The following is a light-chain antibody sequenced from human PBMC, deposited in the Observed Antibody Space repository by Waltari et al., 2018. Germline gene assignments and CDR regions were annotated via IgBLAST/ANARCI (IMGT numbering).Light chain of an antibody. V-gene: IGKV3-15*01. J-gene: IGKJ4*01. CDR2: GAY. CDR3: QQYEDWPRHS. Sequence: EIVVTQSPATLSVSPGERVTLSCRASQNVGTSLAWYQQKPGQTPRLLIFGAYSRASGVPARFSGSGSGTDFTLAISSLQSEDFAVYYCQQYEDWPRHSFGGGIKVQIE. CDR1: QNVGTS.